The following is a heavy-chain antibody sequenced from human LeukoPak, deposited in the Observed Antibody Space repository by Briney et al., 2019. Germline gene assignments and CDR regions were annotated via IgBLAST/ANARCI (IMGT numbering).Heavy chain of an antibody. Sequence: GSVKVSCKASGYTFTGYYMHWVRQAPGQGLEWMGWINPNSGGTNYAQKFQGRVTMTRDTSISTAYMELSRLRSDDTAVYYCAREVGDAAEYFQHWGQGTLVTVSS. CDR1: GYTFTGYY. D-gene: IGHD2-21*02. V-gene: IGHV1-2*02. CDR2: INPNSGGT. CDR3: AREVGDAAEYFQH. J-gene: IGHJ1*01.